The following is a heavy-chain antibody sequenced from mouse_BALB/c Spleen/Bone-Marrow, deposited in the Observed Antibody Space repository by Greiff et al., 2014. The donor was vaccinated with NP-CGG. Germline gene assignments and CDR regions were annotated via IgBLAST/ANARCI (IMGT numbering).Heavy chain of an antibody. J-gene: IGHJ3*01. CDR2: ILPGSGTT. CDR3: ARGGYDTSIFAY. V-gene: IGHV1-9*01. Sequence: VKLMESGAELMKPGASVKISCKATGYTFSSYWIEWVNQRPGHGLEWIGEILPGSGTTHYNEKFKDKATFTADTSSNTAYMQLSSLTSEDSAAYYCARGGYDTSIFAYWGQGTLVTVSA. CDR1: GYTFSSYW. D-gene: IGHD2-3*01.